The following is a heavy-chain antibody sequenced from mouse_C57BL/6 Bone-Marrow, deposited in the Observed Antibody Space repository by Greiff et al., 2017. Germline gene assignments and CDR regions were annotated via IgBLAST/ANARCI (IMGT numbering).Heavy chain of an antibody. J-gene: IGHJ2*01. CDR2: INPRSGNT. CDR3: ARVTTVVADY. D-gene: IGHD1-1*01. V-gene: IGHV1-81*01. Sequence: VQLQQSGAELARPGASVKLSCTASGYTFTSYGISWVKQSTGQGLEWIGEINPRSGNTYYNEKFKGKATLTADKSSSTAYMELRSLTSEDSADYFCARVTTVVADYWGQGTTLTVSS. CDR1: GYTFTSYG.